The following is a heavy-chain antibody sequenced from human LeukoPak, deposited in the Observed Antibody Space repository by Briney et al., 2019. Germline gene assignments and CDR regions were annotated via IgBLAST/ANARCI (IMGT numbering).Heavy chain of an antibody. CDR1: GYTFTRYY. V-gene: IGHV1-2*02. D-gene: IGHD2-2*01. Sequence: GAPVKGSCKAFGYTFTRYYMHRGGQAPGQRVGWMGWINPNSGGTNYAQKFQGRVTMTRDTSISTAYMELSRLRSDDTAVYYCTVVPADKPFKWGQGTLVTVSS. CDR3: TVVPADKPFK. CDR2: INPNSGGT. J-gene: IGHJ4*02.